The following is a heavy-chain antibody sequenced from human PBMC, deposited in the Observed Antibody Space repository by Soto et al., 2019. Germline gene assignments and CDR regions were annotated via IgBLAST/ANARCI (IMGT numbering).Heavy chain of an antibody. Sequence: GESLKISCQASEYTFSNYWIAWVRQMPGKGLECMGIIYPGDSDTKYSPSFRGQVTISADNSISTAYLQWSSLKASDTAMYYCATLERSNSLSGFDNWGQGTPVTVSS. D-gene: IGHD6-13*01. CDR2: IYPGDSDT. V-gene: IGHV5-51*01. CDR1: EYTFSNYW. CDR3: ATLERSNSLSGFDN. J-gene: IGHJ4*02.